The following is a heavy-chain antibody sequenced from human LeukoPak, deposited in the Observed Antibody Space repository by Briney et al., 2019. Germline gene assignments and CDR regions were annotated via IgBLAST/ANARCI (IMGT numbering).Heavy chain of an antibody. CDR1: GFSFSGSA. CDR2: IRSKAHSYAT. J-gene: IGHJ5*02. V-gene: IGHV3-73*01. Sequence: PGGSLRLSCEASGFSFSGSAMEWVRQASGKGLEGVGRIRSKAHSYATEYAASVKGRFTISRDDSKNMAYLQMNSLQKEDTAVYYCTRQPPSGSGYSAWFDPWGQGTLVTVSS. D-gene: IGHD6-13*01. CDR3: TRQPPSGSGYSAWFDP.